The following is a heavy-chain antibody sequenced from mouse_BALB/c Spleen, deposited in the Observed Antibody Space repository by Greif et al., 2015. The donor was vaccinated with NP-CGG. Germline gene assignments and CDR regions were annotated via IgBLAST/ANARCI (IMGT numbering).Heavy chain of an antibody. J-gene: IGHJ4*01. Sequence: QVQLKQSGPGLVQPSQSLSITCTVSGFSLTSYGLHWVRQSPGKGLEWLGVIWSGGSTDYNAAFISRLGISKDNSKSXVFFKMNSLQANDTAIYYCARSQFITTDYAMDYWGQGTSVTVSS. CDR3: ARSQFITTDYAMDY. CDR1: GFSLTSYG. CDR2: IWSGGST. D-gene: IGHD1-2*01. V-gene: IGHV2-2*02.